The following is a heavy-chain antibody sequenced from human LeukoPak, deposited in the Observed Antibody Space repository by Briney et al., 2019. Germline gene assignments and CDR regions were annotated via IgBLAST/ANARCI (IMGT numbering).Heavy chain of an antibody. Sequence: GGSLRLSCAASGFTFSSYAMSWVRQAPGKGLEWVSAISGSGGSTYYADSVKGRFTISRDNSKNTLYLQMNSLRAEDTAVYYCARDSRVVPAAPLDYWGQGTLVTVSS. CDR2: ISGSGGST. D-gene: IGHD2-2*01. CDR3: ARDSRVVPAAPLDY. CDR1: GFTFSSYA. V-gene: IGHV3-23*01. J-gene: IGHJ4*02.